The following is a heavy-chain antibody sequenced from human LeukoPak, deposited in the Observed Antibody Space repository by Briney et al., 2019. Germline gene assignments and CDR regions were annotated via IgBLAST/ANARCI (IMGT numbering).Heavy chain of an antibody. CDR2: IRYDGSNK. Sequence: GGSLRLSCAASGFTFSSYGMHWVRQAPGKGLEWVAFIRYDGSNKYYADSVKGRFTISRDNSKNTLYLQINSLRAEDTAVYYCAKDAVGATAYYFDYWGQGTLVTVSS. D-gene: IGHD1-26*01. CDR3: AKDAVGATAYYFDY. J-gene: IGHJ4*02. CDR1: GFTFSSYG. V-gene: IGHV3-30*02.